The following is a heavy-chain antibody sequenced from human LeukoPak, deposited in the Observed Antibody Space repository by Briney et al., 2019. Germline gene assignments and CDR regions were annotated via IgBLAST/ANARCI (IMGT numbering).Heavy chain of an antibody. V-gene: IGHV4-59*08. J-gene: IGHJ4*02. CDR2: IYYSGST. Sequence: SETLSLTCTVSGGSISSYYWSWTRQPPGKGLEWIGYIYYSGSTNYNPSLKSRVTISVDTSKNQFSLKLSSVTAADTAVYYCARHIAAAGKFDYWGQGTLVTVSS. CDR1: GGSISSYY. CDR3: ARHIAAAGKFDY. D-gene: IGHD6-13*01.